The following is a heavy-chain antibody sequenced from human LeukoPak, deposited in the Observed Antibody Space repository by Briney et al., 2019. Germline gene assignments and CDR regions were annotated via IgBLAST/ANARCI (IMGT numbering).Heavy chain of an antibody. Sequence: PGGSLRLSCAASGFTFSSYAVSWVRQAPGKGLAWVSAISDSGGSTQYADSVKGRFIISRDNSKNTLYLQMNSLRAEDTALYHCARDSYRPSSNAFDIWGQGTMVTVSS. CDR3: ARDSYRPSSNAFDI. CDR2: ISDSGGST. J-gene: IGHJ3*02. V-gene: IGHV3-23*01. CDR1: GFTFSSYA.